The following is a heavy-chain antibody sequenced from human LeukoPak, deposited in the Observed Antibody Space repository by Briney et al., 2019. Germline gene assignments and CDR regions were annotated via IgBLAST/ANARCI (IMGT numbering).Heavy chain of an antibody. D-gene: IGHD6-25*01. CDR3: ARPATTKLDFDY. CDR1: GFTFSTYA. V-gene: IGHV3-23*01. J-gene: IGHJ4*02. Sequence: GGSLRLSCAASGFTFSTYAVNWVRQAPGKGLEWVSAITGSGGATYYADSVKGRFTISRDNSKNTLYLQMNSLRAEDTAVYYCARPATTKLDFDYWGQGTLVTVSS. CDR2: ITGSGGAT.